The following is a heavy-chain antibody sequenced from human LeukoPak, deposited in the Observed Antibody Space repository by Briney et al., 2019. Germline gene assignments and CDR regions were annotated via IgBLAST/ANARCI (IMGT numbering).Heavy chain of an antibody. CDR2: ISASDGHT. CDR3: ARDLIQLWLFDY. J-gene: IGHJ4*02. V-gene: IGHV1-18*01. D-gene: IGHD5-18*01. CDR1: GYTFINYG. Sequence: ASVKVSCKASGYTFINYGFSWVRQAPGQGLEWMGWISASDGHTNNAQKFQGRLTMTTDTSTSTAYMELRSLRSDDTAVYYCARDLIQLWLFDYWGQGTLVTVSS.